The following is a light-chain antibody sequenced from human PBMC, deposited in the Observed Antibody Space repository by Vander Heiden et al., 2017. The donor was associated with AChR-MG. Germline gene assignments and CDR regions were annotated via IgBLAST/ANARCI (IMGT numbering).Light chain of an antibody. Sequence: EVMMTQSPAPLSVSAGETATLSCRASRSIGTDLAWYQQKSGQVPRLLINGASTRATGIPARFSGSGSGTEFTLTISSLQSEDFAVYYCHQYNNWPPLTFGGGTKVEIK. CDR3: HQYNNWPPLT. J-gene: IGKJ4*01. V-gene: IGKV3-15*01. CDR2: GAS. CDR1: RSIGTD.